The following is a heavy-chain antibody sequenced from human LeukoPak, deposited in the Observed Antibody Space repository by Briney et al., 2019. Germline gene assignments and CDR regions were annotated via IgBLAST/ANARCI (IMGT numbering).Heavy chain of an antibody. CDR3: AKDFGSSSVTYFDY. Sequence: PGGSLRLSCAASGFTFDDYAMHWVRQAPGKGLGWVSGISWNSGSIGYADSVKGRFTISRDNAKNSLYLQMNSLRAEDTALYYCAKDFGSSSVTYFDYWGQGTLVTVSS. J-gene: IGHJ4*02. CDR2: ISWNSGSI. V-gene: IGHV3-9*01. CDR1: GFTFDDYA. D-gene: IGHD6-6*01.